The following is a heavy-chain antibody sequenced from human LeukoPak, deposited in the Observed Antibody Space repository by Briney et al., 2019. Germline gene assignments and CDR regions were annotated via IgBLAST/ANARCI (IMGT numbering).Heavy chain of an antibody. Sequence: PGGSLRLSCAASGFTFSKYPMHWVRQAPGKGLEWVAVISYDVGSNTYYADSVKGRFTISRDNSKNTLYLQINSLRAEDTAVYYCARLNLGYGYFLEATKRDYWGQGTLVTVSS. CDR2: ISYDVGSNT. CDR3: ARLNLGYGYFLEATKRDY. D-gene: IGHD5-18*01. V-gene: IGHV3-30-3*01. J-gene: IGHJ4*02. CDR1: GFTFSKYP.